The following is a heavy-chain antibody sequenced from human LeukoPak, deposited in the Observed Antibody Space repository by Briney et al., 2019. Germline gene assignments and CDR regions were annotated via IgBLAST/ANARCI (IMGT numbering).Heavy chain of an antibody. CDR1: GFTFSSYA. CDR2: ISGSGGST. V-gene: IGHV3-23*01. J-gene: IGHJ4*02. CDR3: AKDPPNYDFWSGPWYYFDY. D-gene: IGHD3-3*01. Sequence: GGSLRLSCAASGFTFSSYAMSWVRQAPGKGLEWVSAISGSGGSTYYADSVKGRFTISRDNSKNTLYLQMNSLRAEDTAVYYCAKDPPNYDFWSGPWYYFDYWGQGTLVTVSS.